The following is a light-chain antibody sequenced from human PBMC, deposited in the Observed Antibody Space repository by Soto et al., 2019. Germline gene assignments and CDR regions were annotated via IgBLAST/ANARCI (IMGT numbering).Light chain of an antibody. CDR2: EGT. CDR1: SSDIGRYKF. CDR3: SSSTNTNPRVI. V-gene: IGLV2-14*01. Sequence: QSALTQPASVSGSPGQSITISCIGTSSDIGRYKFVSWFQQHPGKAPKLLIFEGTNRPSGVSNRFSGSKSGNMASLTISGLQAEDEAIYFCSSSTNTNPRVIFGGGTK. J-gene: IGLJ2*01.